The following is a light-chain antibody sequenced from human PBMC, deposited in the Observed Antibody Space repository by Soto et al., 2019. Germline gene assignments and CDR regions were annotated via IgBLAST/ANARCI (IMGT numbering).Light chain of an antibody. V-gene: IGKV1-17*01. CDR3: LQHNSYPFT. Sequence: DIQMTQSPSSLSASVGDRVTITCRTSHDIRSDLGWFQQKPGKAPKRLIYAASTLQSGVPSRFSGSRSGTEFTLTISSLHPEDFATYYCLQHNSYPFTFGPGTKVDIK. J-gene: IGKJ3*01. CDR1: HDIRSD. CDR2: AAS.